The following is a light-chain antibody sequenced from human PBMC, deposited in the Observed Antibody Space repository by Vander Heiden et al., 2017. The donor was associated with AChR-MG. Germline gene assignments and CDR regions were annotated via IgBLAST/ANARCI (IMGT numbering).Light chain of an antibody. CDR1: QSVSSSY. CDR3: QQDCSSPYT. V-gene: IGKV3-20*01. CDR2: GAS. J-gene: IGKJ2*01. Sequence: EIVLTQSPATLPLSPGERATLSCRASQSVSSSYLAWYQQKPGQAPRLLIYGASSRATGIPDRFSGSGSGTDFTLTISRLEPEDFAVYYCQQDCSSPYTFGQGTKLEIK.